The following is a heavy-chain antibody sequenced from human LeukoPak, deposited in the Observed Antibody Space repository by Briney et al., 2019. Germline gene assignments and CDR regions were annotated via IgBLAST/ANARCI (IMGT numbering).Heavy chain of an antibody. CDR1: GYTLTELS. J-gene: IGHJ5*02. Sequence: ASVKVSCKVSGYTLTELSMHWVRQAPGKGLEWMGGFGPEDGETIYAQKFQGRVTMTEDTSTDTAYMELSSLRSEDTAVYYCATVSQIGELSWFDPWGQGTLVTVSS. CDR3: ATVSQIGELSWFDP. V-gene: IGHV1-24*01. D-gene: IGHD3-10*01. CDR2: FGPEDGET.